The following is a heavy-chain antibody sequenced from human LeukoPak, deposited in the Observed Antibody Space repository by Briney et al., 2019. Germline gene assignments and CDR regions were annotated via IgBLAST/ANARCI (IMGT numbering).Heavy chain of an antibody. CDR1: GGSISSYY. J-gene: IGHJ6*03. V-gene: IGHV4-59*01. D-gene: IGHD3-16*01. CDR3: TRGAIAYYYMDV. Sequence: PSETLSLTCTVSGGSISSYYWSWIRQPPGKGLEWIGNIYYSGSTNYNPSLKSRVTISVDTSKNQFSLKLSSVTAADTAVYYCTRGAIAYYYMDVWGKGTTVTISS. CDR2: IYYSGST.